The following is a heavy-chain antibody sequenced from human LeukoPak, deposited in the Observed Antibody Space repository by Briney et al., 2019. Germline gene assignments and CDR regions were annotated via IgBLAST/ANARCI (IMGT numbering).Heavy chain of an antibody. CDR3: ARDGIGSSYYY. D-gene: IGHD3-10*01. J-gene: IGHJ4*02. CDR2: INTDGSIT. V-gene: IGHV3-74*01. Sequence: PGGSLRLSCAASGFTFSNYWMHWVRQAPGKGLVWVSRINTDGSITTYADSVKGRFTISRDNTKNTLYLQMNSLRAEDTAVYFCARDGIGSSYYYWSQGTPVTVSS. CDR1: GFTFSNYW.